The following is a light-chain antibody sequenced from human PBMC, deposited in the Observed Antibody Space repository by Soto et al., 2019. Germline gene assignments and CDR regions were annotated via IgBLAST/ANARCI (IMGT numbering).Light chain of an antibody. CDR3: CSYAGGSTPVI. Sequence: QAVVTQPPSVSGAPGQRVTISCTGSSSNIGAGYDVHWYQQRPGTAPKLLIFGNINRPSGVPDRFSGSKSGTSASLAITGLQAEDEGDYYCCSYAGGSTPVIFGGGTKLTVL. CDR2: GNI. J-gene: IGLJ2*01. V-gene: IGLV1-40*01. CDR1: SSNIGAGYD.